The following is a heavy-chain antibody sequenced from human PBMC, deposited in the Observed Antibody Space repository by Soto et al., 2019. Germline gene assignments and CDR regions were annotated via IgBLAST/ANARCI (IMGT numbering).Heavy chain of an antibody. J-gene: IGHJ4*02. CDR2: INPDTGST. Sequence: QVRLVQSGADVQRPGASMNISCQASGYQFTGSYLHWVRRAPGHGLQWMGMINPDTGSTTYAETFQERVTMTTDKSAGTVFLGLGRLTSDDTATYYCARQYCSGTSWYWYFDFWGQGTFVSVSS. V-gene: IGHV1-2*02. D-gene: IGHD2-2*01. CDR1: GYQFTGSY. CDR3: ARQYCSGTSWYWYFDF.